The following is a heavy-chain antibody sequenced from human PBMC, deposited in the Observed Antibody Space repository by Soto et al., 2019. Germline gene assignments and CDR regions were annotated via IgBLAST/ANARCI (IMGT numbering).Heavy chain of an antibody. D-gene: IGHD6-6*01. Sequence: SETLSLTCTVSGGSISSYYWSWIRQPPGKGLEWIGYIYYSGSTNYNPSLKSRVTISVDTSKNQFSLKLSSVTAADTAVYYCARAPSIAAQPHGYMDVWGQGTPVTVSS. V-gene: IGHV4-59*01. J-gene: IGHJ6*03. CDR1: GGSISSYY. CDR3: ARAPSIAAQPHGYMDV. CDR2: IYYSGST.